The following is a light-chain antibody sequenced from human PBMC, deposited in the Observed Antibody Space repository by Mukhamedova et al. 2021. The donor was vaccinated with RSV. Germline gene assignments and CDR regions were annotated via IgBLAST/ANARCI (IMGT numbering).Light chain of an antibody. J-gene: IGKJ4*01. CDR1: EDITNF. V-gene: IGKV1-33*01. CDR2: DAS. CDR3: QHYDELPLT. Sequence: VTITCQASEDITNFLNWYQQKPGKAPKLLMFDASNLETGVSSRFSGSGSGTHFTFTISNLQPEDIATYYCQHYDELPLTFGGGTK.